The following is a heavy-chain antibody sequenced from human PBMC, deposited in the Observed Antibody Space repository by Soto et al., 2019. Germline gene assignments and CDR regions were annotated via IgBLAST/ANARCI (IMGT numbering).Heavy chain of an antibody. D-gene: IGHD3-22*01. V-gene: IGHV3-23*01. CDR3: ARASYYYDSSGYYSNY. Sequence: PGGSLRLSCAASGFTFSNYAMSWVRQAQGKGLEWVSAISGSGGSTYYADSVKGRFTISRDNAKNSLYLQMNSLRAEDTAVYYCARASYYYDSSGYYSNYWGQGTLVTVS. CDR1: GFTFSNYA. CDR2: ISGSGGST. J-gene: IGHJ4*02.